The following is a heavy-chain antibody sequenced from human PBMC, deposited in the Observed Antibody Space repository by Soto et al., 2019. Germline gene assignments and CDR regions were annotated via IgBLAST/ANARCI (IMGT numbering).Heavy chain of an antibody. V-gene: IGHV3-33*01. CDR2: IWYDGSNK. CDR1: GFTFSSYG. J-gene: IGHJ3*02. D-gene: IGHD3-10*01. Sequence: QVQLVESGGGVVQPGRSLRLSCAASGFTFSSYGMHWVRQAPGKGLEWVAVIWYDGSNKYYADSVKGRFTISRDNSKNTLYLQRNSLRAEDTAVYYCAGAVGLGELSAFDIWGQGTMVTVSS. CDR3: AGAVGLGELSAFDI.